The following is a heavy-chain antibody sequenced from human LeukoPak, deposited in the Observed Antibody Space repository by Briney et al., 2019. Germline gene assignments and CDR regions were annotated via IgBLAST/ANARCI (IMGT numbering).Heavy chain of an antibody. CDR2: INHSGST. CDR1: GGSSSGYY. D-gene: IGHD3-22*01. Sequence: SETLSLTCAVYGGSSSGYYWSWIRQPPGKGLEWIGEINHSGSTNYNPSLKSRVTISVDTSKNQFSLKLSSVTAADTAVYYCARGSHYYDSSGYGYWGQGTLVTVSS. J-gene: IGHJ4*02. CDR3: ARGSHYYDSSGYGY. V-gene: IGHV4-34*01.